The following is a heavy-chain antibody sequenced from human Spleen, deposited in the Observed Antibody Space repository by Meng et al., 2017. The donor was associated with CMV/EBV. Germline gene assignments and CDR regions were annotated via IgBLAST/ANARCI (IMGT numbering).Heavy chain of an antibody. CDR2: SYNGGSSS. J-gene: IGHJ4*02. Sequence: GESLKISCTASGFAFSSFAMSWVRQAPGKGLEWVSISYNGGSSSYYTDSVRGRFTISRDDSMNTLYLQMNRLRGEDTAVYYCVRDRNYGVYLGSDYWGQGTLVTVSS. D-gene: IGHD4-17*01. CDR1: GFAFSSFA. V-gene: IGHV3-23*03. CDR3: VRDRNYGVYLGSDY.